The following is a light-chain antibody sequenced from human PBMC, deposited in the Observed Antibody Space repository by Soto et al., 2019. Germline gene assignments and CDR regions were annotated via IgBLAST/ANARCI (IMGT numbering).Light chain of an antibody. CDR1: QSISWW. Sequence: DIQMTQSPSTLSASVGDSVTITCRASQSISWWLAWFQQRPGKAPKLLITEASNLEGGVPSRFSGSGYGTEFTLTISSLQPDDFASYICQQYHTSPCTFGQGTKVEIK. J-gene: IGKJ1*01. V-gene: IGKV1-5*03. CDR3: QQYHTSPCT. CDR2: EAS.